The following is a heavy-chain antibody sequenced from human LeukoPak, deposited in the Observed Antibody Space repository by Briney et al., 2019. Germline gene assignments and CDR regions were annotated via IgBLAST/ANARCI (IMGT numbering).Heavy chain of an antibody. D-gene: IGHD1-14*01. J-gene: IGHJ4*02. V-gene: IGHV3-74*01. Sequence: TGGSLRLSCADSGFTFSSYWMHWVRQAPGKGLVWISRINSDGSTTNYADSVKGRFTISRDNAKNTLYLQMNSLRAEDTAMYYCARGSAVTGVHWGRGTLVTVSS. CDR1: GFTFSSYW. CDR2: INSDGSTT. CDR3: ARGSAVTGVH.